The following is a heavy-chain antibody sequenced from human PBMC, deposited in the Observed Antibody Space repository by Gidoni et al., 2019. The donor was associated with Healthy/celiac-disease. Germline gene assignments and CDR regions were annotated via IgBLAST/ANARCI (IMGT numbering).Heavy chain of an antibody. J-gene: IGHJ6*02. V-gene: IGHV4-34*01. CDR1: FGSFSCYY. CDR3: ARGSRYSSSWYHHYYGMDV. D-gene: IGHD6-13*01. Sequence: QLQPWGAGLSKPSAPLSPTCAVSFGSFSCYYWSCIRQPPRKGLEWIGEINHSGSTNDNPSRKSRVTIAVDTSKNRFSLKLSSVTAADTAVDYCARGSRYSSSWYHHYYGMDVWGQGSTVTVS. CDR2: INHSGST.